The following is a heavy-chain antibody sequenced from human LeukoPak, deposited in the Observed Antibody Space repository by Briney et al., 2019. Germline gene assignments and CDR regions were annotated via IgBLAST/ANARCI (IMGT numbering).Heavy chain of an antibody. Sequence: PGGSLRLSCAASGFTFSSYWMHWVRQAPGKGLVWVSRINSDGSSTSYADSVKGRFTIFRDNAKNTLYLQMNSLRAEDTAVYYCARAPDYSSGWYERPYYFDYWGQGTLVTVSS. CDR3: ARAPDYSSGWYERPYYFDY. CDR2: INSDGSST. J-gene: IGHJ4*02. CDR1: GFTFSSYW. V-gene: IGHV3-74*01. D-gene: IGHD6-19*01.